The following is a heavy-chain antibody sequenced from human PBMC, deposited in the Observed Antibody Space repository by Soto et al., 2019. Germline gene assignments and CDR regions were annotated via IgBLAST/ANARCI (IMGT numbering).Heavy chain of an antibody. CDR2: IVTIFGTA. CDR1: GDTLSYNA. CDR3: ARNGAYGSSQFGMDV. D-gene: IGHD6-13*01. Sequence: QVQLVQSGADVKKPGSSVKVSCKASGDTLSYNAFSWVRQAPGQGLEWMGGIVTIFGTANHAQKFQGRVTITADESTSTTYMELGSLRSENTAVYYCARNGAYGSSQFGMDVWGQGTTVTVSS. V-gene: IGHV1-69*01. J-gene: IGHJ6*02.